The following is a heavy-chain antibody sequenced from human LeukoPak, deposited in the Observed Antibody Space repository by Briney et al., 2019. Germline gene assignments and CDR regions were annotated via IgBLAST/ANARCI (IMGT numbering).Heavy chain of an antibody. CDR3: ARADYCIGDCFHAAFDI. CDR2: IYNSGGT. J-gene: IGHJ3*02. D-gene: IGHD2-21*02. CDR1: GFTVSSKY. V-gene: IGHV3-66*01. Sequence: GGSLRLSCAASGFTVSSKYMSWVRQAPGKGLEWLSVIYNSGGTYYADSVKGRFTISRDNSKNTLYLEMNSLTREDTAVYYCARADYCIGDCFHAAFDIWGQGTVVTVSS.